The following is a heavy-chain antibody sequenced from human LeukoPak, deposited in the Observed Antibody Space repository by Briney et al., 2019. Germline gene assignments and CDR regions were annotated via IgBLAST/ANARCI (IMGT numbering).Heavy chain of an antibody. CDR3: ARGLEYSSNLGGEDY. D-gene: IGHD6-6*01. J-gene: IGHJ4*02. CDR2: ISAYNGNT. CDR1: GYTFTSYG. Sequence: ASVKVSCKASGYTFTSYGISWVRQAPGQGLEWMGWISAYNGNTNYAQKLQGRVTMTTDTSTSTAYMELRSLRSDDTAVYYCARGLEYSSNLGGEDYWGQGTLVTVSS. V-gene: IGHV1-18*01.